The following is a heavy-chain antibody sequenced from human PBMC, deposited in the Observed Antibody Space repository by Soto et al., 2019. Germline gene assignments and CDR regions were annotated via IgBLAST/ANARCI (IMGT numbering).Heavy chain of an antibody. CDR3: ARGWGVFETHFDY. Sequence: SETLSLTCAVYGGSFSGYYWSWIRQPPGKGLEWIGEINHSGSTNYDPSLKSRVTISVDTSKNQFSLKLSSVTAADTAVYYCARGWGVFETHFDYWGQGTLVTVSS. D-gene: IGHD3-16*01. CDR2: INHSGST. CDR1: GGSFSGYY. V-gene: IGHV4-34*01. J-gene: IGHJ4*02.